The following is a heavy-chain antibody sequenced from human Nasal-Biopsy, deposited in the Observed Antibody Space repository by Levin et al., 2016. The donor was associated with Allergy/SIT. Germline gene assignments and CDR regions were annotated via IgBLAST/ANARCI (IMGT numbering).Heavy chain of an antibody. CDR2: IYQSAMT. V-gene: IGHV4-30-2*06. D-gene: IGHD3-16*01. CDR1: GGSITSSLYS. J-gene: IGHJ6*02. Sequence: SETLSLTCAVSGGSITSSLYSWNWLRQSPGKGPEWIGNIYQSAMTSYNPSLESRVTISFDRSKNLFSLNLKSVTAVDTAIYFCARGGLAPELGFNYAMDVWGQGTTVTVTS. CDR3: ARGGLAPELGFNYAMDV.